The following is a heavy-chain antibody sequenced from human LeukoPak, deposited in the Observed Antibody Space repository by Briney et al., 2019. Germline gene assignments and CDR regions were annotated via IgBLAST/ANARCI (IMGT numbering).Heavy chain of an antibody. CDR1: GGTFSSYA. CDR2: IIPIFGTA. D-gene: IGHD2-2*01. J-gene: IGHJ5*02. V-gene: IGHV1-69*13. CDR3: AREDCSSTSCYARFDP. Sequence: GASVKVSCKASGGTFSSYAISWVRQAPGQGLEWMGGIIPIFGTASYAQKFQGRVTITPDESTSTAYMELSSLRSEDTAVYYCAREDCSSTSCYARFDPWGQGTLVTVSS.